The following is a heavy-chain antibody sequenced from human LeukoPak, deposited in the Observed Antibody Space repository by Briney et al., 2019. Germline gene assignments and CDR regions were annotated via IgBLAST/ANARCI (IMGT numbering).Heavy chain of an antibody. J-gene: IGHJ3*02. CDR2: IYYSGST. D-gene: IGHD2-21*02. V-gene: IGHV4-59*01. CDR3: ARVPPYCGGDCYSTHDAFDI. CDR1: GGSISSYY. Sequence: SETLSLTCTVSGGSISSYYWSWIRQPPGKGLEWIGYIYYSGSTNYNPSLKSRVTISVDTSKNQFSLKLSSVTAADTAVYYCARVPPYCGGDCYSTHDAFDIWGQGTMVTVSS.